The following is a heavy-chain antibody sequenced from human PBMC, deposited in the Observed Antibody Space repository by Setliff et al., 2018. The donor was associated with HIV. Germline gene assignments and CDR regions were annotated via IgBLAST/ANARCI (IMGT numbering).Heavy chain of an antibody. V-gene: IGHV4-59*08. D-gene: IGHD2-2*01. Sequence: PSETLSLTCTVSGPSINIHYWSWIRQSPRKGFEWIGYIYSTGSTNYNPSLESRVTISVDTSKNQFSLKLSSVTAADAAVYYCGTAMYYYYGLDVWGQGIRVTVSS. CDR3: GTAMYYYYGLDV. CDR2: IYSTGST. CDR1: GPSINIHY. J-gene: IGHJ6*02.